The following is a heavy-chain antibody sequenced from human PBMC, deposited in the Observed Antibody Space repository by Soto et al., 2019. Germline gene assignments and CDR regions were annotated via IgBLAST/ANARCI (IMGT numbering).Heavy chain of an antibody. CDR3: ARVLRGWFDP. V-gene: IGHV4-4*02. J-gene: IGHJ5*02. CDR2: ISHSGIT. Sequence: TVSLTCAVSGGSITSANWWTWVRQPPGGGLEWIGEISHSGITNYKASLKSRVTMSVDKTKNDVSLKLTSVTAADTAVYYCARVLRGWFDPWGQGTPVNVSS. CDR1: GGSITSANW.